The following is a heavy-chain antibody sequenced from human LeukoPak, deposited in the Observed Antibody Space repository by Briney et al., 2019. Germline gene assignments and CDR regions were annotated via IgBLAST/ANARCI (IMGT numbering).Heavy chain of an antibody. J-gene: IGHJ4*02. D-gene: IGHD2-2*02. CDR2: ISGSGGST. CDR3: AKSDCSSTSCYINY. Sequence: GASLRLSCAASGFTFSSYAMSWVRQAPGKGLEWVSAISGSGGSTYYADSVKGRFTISRDNSKNTLHLQMNSLRAEDTAVYYCAKSDCSSTSCYINYWGQGTLVTVSS. CDR1: GFTFSSYA. V-gene: IGHV3-23*01.